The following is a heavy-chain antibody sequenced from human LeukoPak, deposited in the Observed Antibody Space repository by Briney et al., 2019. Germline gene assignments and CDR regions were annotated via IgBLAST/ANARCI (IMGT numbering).Heavy chain of an antibody. CDR1: GGSFSGYY. J-gene: IGHJ3*02. V-gene: IGHV4-34*01. CDR2: INHSGST. CDR3: ARRSYGPGSTFVVVYAAFDI. Sequence: SETLSLTCAVYGGSFSGYYWSWIRQPPGKGLEWIGEINHSGSTNYNPSLKSRATFSVDTSRNQFSLKLRSVTAADTAVYYCARRSYGPGSTFVVVYAAFDIWGQGTMVTVSS. D-gene: IGHD5-18*01.